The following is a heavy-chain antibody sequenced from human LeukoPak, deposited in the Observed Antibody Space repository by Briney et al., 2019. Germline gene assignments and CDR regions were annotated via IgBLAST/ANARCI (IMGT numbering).Heavy chain of an antibody. Sequence: SVKVSCKASGGTYSSYAISWVRQAPGQGLEWMGGIIPIFGTANYAQKFQGRVTITTDESTSTAYMELSSLRSEDTAVYYCAKGNYCSSTSCYIGWFDPWGQGTLVTVSS. CDR1: GGTYSSYA. J-gene: IGHJ5*02. V-gene: IGHV1-69*05. D-gene: IGHD2-2*02. CDR3: AKGNYCSSTSCYIGWFDP. CDR2: IIPIFGTA.